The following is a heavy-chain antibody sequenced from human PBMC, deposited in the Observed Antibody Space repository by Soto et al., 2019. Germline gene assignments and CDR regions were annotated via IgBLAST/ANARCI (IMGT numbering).Heavy chain of an antibody. V-gene: IGHV4-59*01. Sequence: QVQLQESGPGLVKPSETLSLTCTVSGGSISSYYWSWIRQPPGKGLEWIGYIYYSGSTNYNPSLKSRVTISVDTSKNQFSLKLSSVIAAYTAVYYCARESKYSSGWSYWGQGTLVTVSS. CDR1: GGSISSYY. J-gene: IGHJ4*02. CDR3: ARESKYSSGWSY. D-gene: IGHD6-19*01. CDR2: IYYSGST.